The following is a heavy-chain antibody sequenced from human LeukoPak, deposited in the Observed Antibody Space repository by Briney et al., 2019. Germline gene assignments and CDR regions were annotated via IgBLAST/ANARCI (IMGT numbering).Heavy chain of an antibody. V-gene: IGHV3-30*02. CDR3: ARVSYYDSSGYYEDY. J-gene: IGHJ4*02. D-gene: IGHD3-22*01. Sequence: GGSLRLSCAASGFTFSSYGMHWVRQAPGKGLEWVAFIRYDGSNKYYADSVKGRFTISRDNSKNTLYLQMNSLRAEDTAVYYCARVSYYDSSGYYEDYWGQGTLVTVSS. CDR2: IRYDGSNK. CDR1: GFTFSSYG.